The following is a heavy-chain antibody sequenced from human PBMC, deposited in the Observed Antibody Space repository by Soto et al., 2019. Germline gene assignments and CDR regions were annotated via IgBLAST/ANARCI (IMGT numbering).Heavy chain of an antibody. CDR1: GFTVSTYS. Sequence: EVQLVESGGGLAKPGGSLRLSCAASGFTVSTYSMNWVRQAPGKGLEWVSSISSSSSYIYYADSVKGRFTISRDNAKNSLSLEMNSLRAEDTAVYYCAGCLTVAGYYYYYYMDVWGKGTTVTVSS. D-gene: IGHD6-19*01. CDR2: ISSSSSYI. V-gene: IGHV3-21*01. J-gene: IGHJ6*03. CDR3: AGCLTVAGYYYYYYMDV.